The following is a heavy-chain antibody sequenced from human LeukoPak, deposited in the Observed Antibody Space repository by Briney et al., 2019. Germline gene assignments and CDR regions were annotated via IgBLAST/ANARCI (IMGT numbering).Heavy chain of an antibody. CDR2: IYYSGST. J-gene: IGHJ5*02. Sequence: TSSETLSLTCTVSGGSISSSSYYWGWIRQPPGKGLEWVGSIYYSGSTYYNPSLKSRVTISVDTSKNQFSLKLSSVTAADTAVYYCARGGYSYDNWFDPWGQGTLVTVSS. CDR1: GGSISSSSYY. V-gene: IGHV4-39*07. CDR3: ARGGYSYDNWFDP. D-gene: IGHD5-18*01.